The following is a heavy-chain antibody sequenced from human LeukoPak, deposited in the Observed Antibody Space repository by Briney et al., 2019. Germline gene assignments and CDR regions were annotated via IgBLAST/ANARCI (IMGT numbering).Heavy chain of an antibody. D-gene: IGHD2-2*01. CDR1: GGTFSSYA. V-gene: IGHV1-69*05. CDR2: IIPIFGTA. J-gene: IGHJ3*02. Sequence: ASVKVSCKASGGTFSSYAISWVRQAPGQGLEWMGGIIPIFGTANYAQKFQGRVTITTDESTSTAYMELSSLRSEDTAVYYCARGGSTKAHSFFDIWGQGTMVTVSS. CDR3: ARGGSTKAHSFFDI.